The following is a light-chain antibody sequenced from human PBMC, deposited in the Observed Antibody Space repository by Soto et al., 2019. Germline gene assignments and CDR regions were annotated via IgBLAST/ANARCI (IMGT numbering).Light chain of an antibody. CDR2: GAS. V-gene: IGKV1-39*01. Sequence: DIQMTQSPSSLSASVGDRVTITCRASQSISTFLNWYQQKPGKAPKLLIYGASNLESGVPSRFSGSGSRTDFTLTISSLQPKDFATYYCQQCFSTHPLTFGGGTKVEIK. J-gene: IGKJ4*01. CDR3: QQCFSTHPLT. CDR1: QSISTF.